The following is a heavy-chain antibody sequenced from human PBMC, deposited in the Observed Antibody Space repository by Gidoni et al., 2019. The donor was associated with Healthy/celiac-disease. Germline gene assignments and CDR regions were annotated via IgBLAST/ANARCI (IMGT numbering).Heavy chain of an antibody. CDR3: AREPRYFDWSDAFDI. CDR1: GLTFSSYA. Sequence: QVQLVESGGGVVQPGRSLRLSCAASGLTFSSYAMHWVRQAPGKGLEWVAVISYDGSNKYYADSVKGRFTISRDNSKNTLYLQMNSLRAEDTAVYYCAREPRYFDWSDAFDIWGQGTMVTVSS. D-gene: IGHD3-9*01. CDR2: ISYDGSNK. J-gene: IGHJ3*02. V-gene: IGHV3-30-3*01.